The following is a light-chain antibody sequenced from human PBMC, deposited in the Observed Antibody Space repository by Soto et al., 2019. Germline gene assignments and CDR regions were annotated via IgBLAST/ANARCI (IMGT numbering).Light chain of an antibody. J-gene: IGKJ2*01. V-gene: IGKV1-5*03. CDR3: QQYYTYPYT. CDR1: HSISVW. Sequence: STLSSSVGDRVTITCRASHSISVWLAWYQQKPGKAPKLLIYQASTLESGVPSRFSGRGSGTDFTLTISSLQPDDFATYYCQQYYTYPYTFGQGTKVDIK. CDR2: QAS.